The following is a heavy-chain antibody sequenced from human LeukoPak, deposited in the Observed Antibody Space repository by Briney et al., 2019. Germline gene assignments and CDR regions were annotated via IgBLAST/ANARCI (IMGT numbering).Heavy chain of an antibody. CDR2: ISAYSGNT. D-gene: IGHD3-16*02. CDR3: ARGTIFRDYVWGSYRYFDY. V-gene: IGHV1-18*01. J-gene: IGHJ4*02. Sequence: ASVKVSCKASGYTFTSYGISWVRQAPGQGLEWMGWISAYSGNTNYAQKLQGRVTMTTDTSTSTAYMELRSLRSDDTAVYYCARGTIFRDYVWGSYRYFDYWGQGTLVTVSS. CDR1: GYTFTSYG.